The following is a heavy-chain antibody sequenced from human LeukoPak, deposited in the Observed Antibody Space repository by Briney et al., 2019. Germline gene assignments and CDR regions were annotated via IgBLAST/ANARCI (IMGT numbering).Heavy chain of an antibody. Sequence: PGGSLRLSCVASGLTFSSYAMNWVRQAPGKGLEWVSVISGSGGSTYYADSVKGRFTISRDNSKNTLYLQMNSLRAEDTAVYYCAKRGVSSSWYYFDSWGQGTLVTASS. CDR3: AKRGVSSSWYYFDS. D-gene: IGHD6-13*01. V-gene: IGHV3-23*01. CDR1: GLTFSSYA. CDR2: ISGSGGST. J-gene: IGHJ4*02.